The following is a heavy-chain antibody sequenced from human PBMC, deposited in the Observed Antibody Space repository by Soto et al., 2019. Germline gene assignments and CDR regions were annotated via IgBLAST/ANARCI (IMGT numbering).Heavy chain of an antibody. D-gene: IGHD6-6*01. CDR3: ARVPHRFRSSSNYI. Sequence: GGSLRLSCAASGITVSGNYMAWVRQAPGKGLEWVSLIYSGGSTFYTDSVRGRFIISRDNSKNTLYLQMNSLSAEDTAMYYCARVPHRFRSSSNYIWGQGTLVTVSS. CDR2: IYSGGST. V-gene: IGHV3-53*01. CDR1: GITVSGNY. J-gene: IGHJ4*02.